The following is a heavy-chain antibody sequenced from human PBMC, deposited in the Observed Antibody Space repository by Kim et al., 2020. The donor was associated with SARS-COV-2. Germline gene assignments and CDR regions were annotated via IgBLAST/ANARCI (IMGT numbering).Heavy chain of an antibody. D-gene: IGHD3-10*01. V-gene: IGHV3-21*01. CDR3: TRSDYYDSGSYYNFYY. CDR1: GFTFSTYS. Sequence: LSLTCAASGFTFSTYSMNWVRQAPGKGLEWVSSISRSSDYIYYPDSLRGRFIISRDNAQNSLYLQMNNLRAEDTAVYFCTRSDYYDSGSYYNFYYWG. J-gene: IGHJ4*01. CDR2: ISRSSDYI.